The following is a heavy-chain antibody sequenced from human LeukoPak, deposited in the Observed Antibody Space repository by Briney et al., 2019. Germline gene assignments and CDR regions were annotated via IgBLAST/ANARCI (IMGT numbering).Heavy chain of an antibody. CDR1: GYTFTSYG. V-gene: IGHV1-18*01. Sequence: ASVKVSCKASGYTFTSYGISWVRQAPGQGLEWMGWISAYNGNTNYAQKFQGRVTITTDESTSTAYMELSSLRSEDTAVYYCAMPSITIFGVVTTFDYWGQGTLVTVSS. J-gene: IGHJ4*02. CDR2: ISAYNGNT. D-gene: IGHD3-3*01. CDR3: AMPSITIFGVVTTFDY.